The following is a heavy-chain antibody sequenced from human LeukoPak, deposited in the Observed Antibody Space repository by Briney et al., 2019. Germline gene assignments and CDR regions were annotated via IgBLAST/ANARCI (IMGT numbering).Heavy chain of an antibody. CDR3: ARRAVVSGSYSNDAFDI. Sequence: SVKVSCKASGGTFSSCAISWVRQAPGQGLEWMGRIIPILGIANYAQKFQGRVTITADKSTSTAYMELSSLRSEDTAVYYCARRAVVSGSYSNDAFDIWGQGTMVTVSS. D-gene: IGHD3-10*01. V-gene: IGHV1-69*04. J-gene: IGHJ3*02. CDR1: GGTFSSCA. CDR2: IIPILGIA.